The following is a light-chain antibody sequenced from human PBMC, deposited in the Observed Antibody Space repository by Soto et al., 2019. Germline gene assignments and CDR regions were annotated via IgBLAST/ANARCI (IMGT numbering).Light chain of an antibody. CDR1: SSDIGSYKY. V-gene: IGLV2-14*01. CDR2: EVN. Sequence: HSALTQPASVSGSPGQSITISCTGTSSDIGSYKYVSWYQQHPGKAPKLIIYEVNNRSSGVSNRFSGSKSGTTASLTISGLQAEDEADYYCSSFTTRRTVVFGGGTKLTVL. CDR3: SSFTTRRTVV. J-gene: IGLJ3*02.